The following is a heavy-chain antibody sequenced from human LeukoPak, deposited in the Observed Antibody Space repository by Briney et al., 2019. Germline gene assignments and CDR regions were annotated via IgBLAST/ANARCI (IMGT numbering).Heavy chain of an antibody. Sequence: ASVKVSCKASGYTFTSYDINWVRQATGQGLEWMGWMNPNSGNTGYAQKFQGRVTMTRNTSISTAYMELSSLRAEDTAVYYCARGGGNRNEYYYYYYMDVWGKGTTATISS. J-gene: IGHJ6*03. CDR3: ARGGGNRNEYYYYYYMDV. CDR1: GYTFTSYD. V-gene: IGHV1-8*01. CDR2: MNPNSGNT. D-gene: IGHD1-14*01.